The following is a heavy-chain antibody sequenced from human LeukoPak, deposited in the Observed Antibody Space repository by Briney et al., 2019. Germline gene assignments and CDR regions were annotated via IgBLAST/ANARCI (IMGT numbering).Heavy chain of an antibody. CDR2: IYYSGST. D-gene: IGHD4-17*01. V-gene: IGHV4-59*01. CDR3: ARGLDYGDEPYYFDY. Sequence: SETLSLTCTVSGGSISSYYWSWIRQPPGKGLEWMGYIYYSGSTNYNPSLKSRVTISVDTSKNQFSLKLSSVTAADTAVYCCARGLDYGDEPYYFDYWGQGTLVTVSS. CDR1: GGSISSYY. J-gene: IGHJ4*02.